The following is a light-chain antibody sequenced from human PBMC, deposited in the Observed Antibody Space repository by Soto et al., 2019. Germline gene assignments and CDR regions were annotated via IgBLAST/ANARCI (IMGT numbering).Light chain of an antibody. Sequence: ELVLTQSPGTLSLSPGERATLSCRASQSVSSIYLAWYQQKPGQAPRLLIYGAFSRATGIPDRFSGSGSGADFTLTITRLEPEDFVVDYYQHDGNSRGTFGQRTKVDIK. CDR2: GAF. J-gene: IGKJ1*01. CDR3: QHDGNSRGT. V-gene: IGKV3-20*01. CDR1: QSVSSIY.